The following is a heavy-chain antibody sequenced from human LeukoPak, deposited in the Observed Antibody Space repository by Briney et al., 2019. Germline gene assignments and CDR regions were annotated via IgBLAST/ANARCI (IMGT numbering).Heavy chain of an antibody. CDR2: IYHSGST. D-gene: IGHD3-22*01. V-gene: IGHV4-30-2*01. CDR1: GGSISSGGYS. CDR3: ARGGDYYDSSGPRPENWFDP. J-gene: IGHJ5*02. Sequence: PSETLSLTCAVSGGSISSGGYSWSWIRQPPGTGLEWIGYIYHSGSTYYNPSLKSRVTISVDRSKNQFSLKLSSVTAADTAVYYCARGGDYYDSSGPRPENWFDPWGQGTLVTVSS.